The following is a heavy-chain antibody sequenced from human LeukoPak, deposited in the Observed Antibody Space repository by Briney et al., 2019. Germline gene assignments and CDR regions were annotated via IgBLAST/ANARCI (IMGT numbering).Heavy chain of an antibody. CDR2: INHSGST. CDR1: GGSFSGYY. V-gene: IGHV4-34*01. CDR3: ARGRGDLIVGTTTTYFDY. J-gene: IGHJ4*02. Sequence: KASETLSLTCAVYGGSFSGYYWSWIRQPPGQGLGWIGEINHSGSTNYNPSLKSRVTISVDTSKNQFSLKLSSVTAADTAVYYCARGRGDLIVGTTTTYFDYWGQGTLVTVSS. D-gene: IGHD1-26*01.